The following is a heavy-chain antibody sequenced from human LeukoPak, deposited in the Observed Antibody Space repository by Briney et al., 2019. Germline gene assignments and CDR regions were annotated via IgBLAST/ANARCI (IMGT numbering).Heavy chain of an antibody. V-gene: IGHV3-23*01. Sequence: GGSLRLSCAASGFTFSSYVMSWVRQAPGKGLEWVAALTSSSDTTYYGDSVKGRFTISRDNSKNTLYLQMNSLRAEDTAVYYCVKRSRDGYNSPLDSWGQGTLVTVSS. CDR2: LTSSSDTT. CDR3: VKRSRDGYNSPLDS. D-gene: IGHD5-24*01. CDR1: GFTFSSYV. J-gene: IGHJ4*02.